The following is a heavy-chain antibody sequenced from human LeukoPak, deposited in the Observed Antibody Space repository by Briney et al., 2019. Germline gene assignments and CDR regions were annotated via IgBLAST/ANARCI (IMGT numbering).Heavy chain of an antibody. Sequence: SVKVSCKASGGTYSSYAISWVRQAPGQGLEWMGGIIPIFGTANYAQKFQGGVTITADESTSTAYMELSSLRSEDTAVYYCARGRSAGGYYDSSGYYYFDYWGQGTLVTVSS. D-gene: IGHD3-22*01. CDR1: GGTYSSYA. V-gene: IGHV1-69*13. CDR2: IIPIFGTA. J-gene: IGHJ4*02. CDR3: ARGRSAGGYYDSSGYYYFDY.